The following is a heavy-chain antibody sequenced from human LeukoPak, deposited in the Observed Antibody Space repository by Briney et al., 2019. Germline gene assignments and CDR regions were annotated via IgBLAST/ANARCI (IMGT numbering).Heavy chain of an antibody. D-gene: IGHD6-6*01. J-gene: IGHJ6*03. Sequence: SETLSLTCAVYGGSFSGYYWSWIRQPPGKGLEWIGYIYYSGSTKYNPSLKSRVTISVDTSKNQFSLRLSSVTAADTAVYYCARDWGVSARPGYMDVWGKGTTVAVSS. CDR2: IYYSGST. CDR3: ARDWGVSARPGYMDV. V-gene: IGHV4-59*01. CDR1: GGSFSGYY.